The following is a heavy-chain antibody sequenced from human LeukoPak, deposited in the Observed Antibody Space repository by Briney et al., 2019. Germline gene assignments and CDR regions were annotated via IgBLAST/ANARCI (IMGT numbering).Heavy chain of an antibody. Sequence: PSETLPLTCTVSGGSISSYYWSWIRQPAGKGLEWIGRIYTSGSTNYNPSLKSRVTMPVDTSKNQFSLKLSSVTAADTAVYYCARTQATYYDFWSGYSLFDYWGQGTLVTVSS. V-gene: IGHV4-4*07. D-gene: IGHD3-3*01. CDR3: ARTQATYYDFWSGYSLFDY. J-gene: IGHJ4*02. CDR1: GGSISSYY. CDR2: IYTSGST.